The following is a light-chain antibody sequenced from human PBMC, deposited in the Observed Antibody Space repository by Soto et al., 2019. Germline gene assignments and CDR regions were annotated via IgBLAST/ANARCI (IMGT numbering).Light chain of an antibody. Sequence: QSALTQPASVSGSPGQSITISCTGTSSDVGGYNHVSWYQQHPGKAPKLIIFEVRNRPSGVSDRFSASKSGNTASLTISGLQTEDEAVYNCSSYASSSSYAFGTGTKLTVL. CDR2: EVR. CDR1: SSDVGGYNH. CDR3: SSYASSSSYA. V-gene: IGLV2-14*01. J-gene: IGLJ1*01.